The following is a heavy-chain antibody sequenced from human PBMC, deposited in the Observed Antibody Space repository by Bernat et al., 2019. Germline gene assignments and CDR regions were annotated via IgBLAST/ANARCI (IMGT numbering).Heavy chain of an antibody. CDR2: ISGSGGST. V-gene: IGHV3-23*01. CDR3: AKALIQRTGTQWVDY. Sequence: EVQLLESGGGLVQPGGSLRLSCAASGFTFSSYDMIWVRQAPGKGLEWVSAISGSGGSTYYADSAKGRFTISRDNSKNTLYLQMNSLRAEDTAVYYCAKALIQRTGTQWVDYWGQGTLVTVSS. D-gene: IGHD5-18*01. CDR1: GFTFSSYD. J-gene: IGHJ4*02.